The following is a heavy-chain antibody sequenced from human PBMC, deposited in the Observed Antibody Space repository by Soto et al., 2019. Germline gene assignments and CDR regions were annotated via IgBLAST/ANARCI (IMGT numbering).Heavy chain of an antibody. CDR3: ARCFDWGGTFDY. V-gene: IGHV1-18*01. Sequence: ASVKVSCKASGYTFTSYEISWVRQATGQGLEWMGWISAYNGTTNYAQKLQGRVTMTTDTSTSTDYMELRSLRSDATAVHYCARCFDWGGTFDYWGQGTLVTVSS. J-gene: IGHJ4*02. CDR2: ISAYNGTT. CDR1: GYTFTSYE. D-gene: IGHD3-9*01.